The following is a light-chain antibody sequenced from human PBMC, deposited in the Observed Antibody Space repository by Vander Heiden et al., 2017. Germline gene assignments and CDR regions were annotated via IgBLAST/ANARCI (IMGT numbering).Light chain of an antibody. Sequence: QAVLTQPSSLPASPGASASLTCTLRRAINVGHCRIYWYQPQPGSPPPYPLRYNSDSDKQQGSGVPSRFSGSKDAAANAGMLLIAGLQSEDEADYYCLIWHTSAWVFGGGTKLTVL. J-gene: IGLJ3*02. CDR1: RAINVGHCR. CDR3: LIWHTSAWV. CDR2: YNSDSDK. V-gene: IGLV5-45*03.